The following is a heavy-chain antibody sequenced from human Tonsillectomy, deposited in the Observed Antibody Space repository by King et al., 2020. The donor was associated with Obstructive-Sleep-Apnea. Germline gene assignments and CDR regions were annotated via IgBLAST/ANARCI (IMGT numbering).Heavy chain of an antibody. D-gene: IGHD6-13*01. J-gene: IGHJ4*02. CDR1: GGSISSYY. V-gene: IGHV4-59*08. Sequence: VQLQESGPGLGKPSETLSLTCTVSGGSISSYYWSWIRQPPGKGLEWIWYIYYSGSTTYNPSLKSRVTISVDTSKNQISLKLSSVTVTDTAVYYCARQLQQLGPFDYWGQGILVTVSS. CDR2: IYYSGST. CDR3: ARQLQQLGPFDY.